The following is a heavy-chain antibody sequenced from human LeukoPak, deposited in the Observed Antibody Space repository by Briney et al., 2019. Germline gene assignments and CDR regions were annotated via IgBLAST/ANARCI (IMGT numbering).Heavy chain of an antibody. CDR3: AKPTYRGTVRVTDAFDI. V-gene: IGHV3-30*18. CDR2: ISYGGSNK. CDR1: GFTFSSYG. J-gene: IGHJ3*02. Sequence: GGSLRLSCAASGFTFSSYGMHWVRQAPGKGLEWVAVISYGGSNKYYADSVKGRFTISRDNSKNTLYLQMNSLRAEDTAVYYCAKPTYRGTVRVTDAFDIWGQGTMVTVSS. D-gene: IGHD3-10*01.